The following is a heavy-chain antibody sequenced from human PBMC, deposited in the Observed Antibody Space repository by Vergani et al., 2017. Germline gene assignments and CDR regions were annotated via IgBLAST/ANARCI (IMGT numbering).Heavy chain of an antibody. CDR2: IRYDGSSE. V-gene: IGHV3-30*02. CDR1: GFTLNTYR. Sequence: QVQILQSGGGVVQPGGSLRLSCTLSGFTLNTYRIHWVRQAPGKGLEWVSFIRYDGSSEYYGDSVKGRFTISRDKSQNTVNLQMNSLRTEDTALYFCANSVIAGNVGVAYFGMDVWGRGTTVTVSS. J-gene: IGHJ6*02. CDR3: ANSVIAGNVGVAYFGMDV. D-gene: IGHD2/OR15-2a*01.